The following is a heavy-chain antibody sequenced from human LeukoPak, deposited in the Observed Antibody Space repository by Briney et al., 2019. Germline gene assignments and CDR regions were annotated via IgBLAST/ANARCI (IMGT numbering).Heavy chain of an antibody. Sequence: GGSLRLSCAGAGFIFSGHVMNWVRQAPGKGLEWVSYISSTSTIYYADSVKGRFTVSRDNAKNSLYLQMNSLRAKDTAVYYCARVGDHSYFYMDVWGKGTTVTVSS. CDR3: ARVGDHSYFYMDV. D-gene: IGHD3-16*01. CDR2: ISSTSTI. V-gene: IGHV3-48*01. CDR1: GFIFSGHV. J-gene: IGHJ6*03.